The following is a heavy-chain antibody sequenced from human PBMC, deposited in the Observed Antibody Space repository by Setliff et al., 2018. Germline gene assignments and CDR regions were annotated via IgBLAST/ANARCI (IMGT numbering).Heavy chain of an antibody. CDR2: IIHSGST. D-gene: IGHD1-26*01. J-gene: IGHJ4*02. CDR3: ARSFSRSGKFLLDY. V-gene: IGHV4-34*12. CDR1: GGSFSGYY. Sequence: SETLSLTCAVYGGSFSGYYWSWIRQPPGKRLEWIGEIIHSGSTNYNPSLKSRDTISMDTSKNQFSLKVPSVTAADTAVYYCARSFSRSGKFLLDYWGQGALVTVSS.